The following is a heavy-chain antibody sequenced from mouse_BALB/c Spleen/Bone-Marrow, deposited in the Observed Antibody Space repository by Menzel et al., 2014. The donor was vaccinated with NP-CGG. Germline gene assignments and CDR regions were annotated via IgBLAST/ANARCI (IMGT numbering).Heavy chain of an antibody. D-gene: IGHD1-1*01. Sequence: VHLVESGPGLVAPSQSLSITCTVSGFPLSSYGVHWVRQCPGKGLEWLGIIWAGGGTNYNSALMSRLSISKDNSKSQVFLKMNSLQTDDTAMYYCARGDYGSTYWFAYWGQGTLVTVSA. CDR1: GFPLSSYG. CDR3: ARGDYGSTYWFAY. V-gene: IGHV2-9*02. CDR2: IWAGGGT. J-gene: IGHJ3*01.